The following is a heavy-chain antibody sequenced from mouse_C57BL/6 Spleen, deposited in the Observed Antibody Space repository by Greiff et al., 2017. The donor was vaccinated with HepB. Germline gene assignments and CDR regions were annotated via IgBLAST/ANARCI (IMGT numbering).Heavy chain of an antibody. CDR3: ARASTTVAPDY. J-gene: IGHJ2*01. CDR2: ISDGGSYT. D-gene: IGHD1-1*01. V-gene: IGHV5-4*03. Sequence: EVNLVESGGGLVKPGGSLKLSCAASGFTFSSYAMSWVRQTPEKRLEWVATISDGGSYTYYPDNVKGRFTISRDNAKNNLYLQMSHLKSEDTAMYYCARASTTVAPDYWGQGTTLTVSS. CDR1: GFTFSSYA.